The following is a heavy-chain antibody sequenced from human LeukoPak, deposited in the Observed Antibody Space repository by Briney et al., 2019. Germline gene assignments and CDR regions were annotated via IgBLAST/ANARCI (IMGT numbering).Heavy chain of an antibody. V-gene: IGHV4-4*07. J-gene: IGHJ4*02. CDR2: IYTSGST. D-gene: IGHD3-16*02. CDR1: GGSISSYY. Sequence: SETLSLTCTVSGGSISSYYWSWIRQPAGKGLEWIGRIYTSGSTNYSPSLKSRVTMSVDTSKNQFSLKLSSVTAADTAVYYCARDGSHYDYVWGSYRGYYFDYWGQGTLVTVSS. CDR3: ARDGSHYDYVWGSYRGYYFDY.